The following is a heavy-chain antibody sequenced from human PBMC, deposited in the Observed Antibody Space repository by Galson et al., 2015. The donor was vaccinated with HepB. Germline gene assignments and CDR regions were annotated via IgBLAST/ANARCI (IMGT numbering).Heavy chain of an antibody. CDR3: ATLGGANDYGDYSDY. CDR2: INPNSGGT. D-gene: IGHD4-17*01. Sequence: SVKVSCKASGYTFTGYYMHWVRQAPGQGLEWMGWINPNSGGTNYAQKFQGRVTMTRNTSISTAYMELSSLRSEDTAVYYCATLGGANDYGDYSDYWGQGTLVTVSS. J-gene: IGHJ4*02. V-gene: IGHV1-2*02. CDR1: GYTFTGYY.